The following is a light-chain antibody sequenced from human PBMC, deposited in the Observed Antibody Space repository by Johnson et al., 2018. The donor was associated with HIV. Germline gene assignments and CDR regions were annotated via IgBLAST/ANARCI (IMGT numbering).Light chain of an antibody. V-gene: IGLV1-51*01. CDR2: DNN. CDR1: SSNIGNNY. Sequence: QSVLTQPPSVSAAPGQKVTISCSGSSSNIGNNYVSWYQQLPGTAPKLLIYDNNKRPSGTPDRFSGSKSGTSATLGITGLQTGDEADYYCGTWDSSLGAFVFGTGTKFTVL. J-gene: IGLJ1*01. CDR3: GTWDSSLGAFV.